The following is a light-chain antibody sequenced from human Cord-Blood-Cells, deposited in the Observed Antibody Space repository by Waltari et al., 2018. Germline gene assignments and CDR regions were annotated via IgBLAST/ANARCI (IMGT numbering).Light chain of an antibody. V-gene: IGLV1-44*01. CDR1: TSHIGSNT. CDR3: AAWDDSLNGVV. Sequence: QSVLTQPPSASGTPGQRVTISCSRSTSHIGSNTVNWYPQLPGTAPKPLIYSNKQRPSGVPDRFSGSKSGTSASLAISGLQSEDEADYYCAAWDDSLNGVVFGGGTKLTVL. CDR2: SNK. J-gene: IGLJ2*01.